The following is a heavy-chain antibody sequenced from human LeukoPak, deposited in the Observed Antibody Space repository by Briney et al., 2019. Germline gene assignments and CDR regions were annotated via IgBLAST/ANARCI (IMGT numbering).Heavy chain of an antibody. CDR3: ARDKTAQGWFDP. V-gene: IGHV1-46*01. CDR2: INPSGGST. CDR1: GYTFIGYF. Sequence: ASVKVSCKASGYTFIGYFIHWVRQAPGQGLEWMGIINPSGGSTSYAQKFQGRVTMTRDMSTSTVYMELSSLRSEDTAVYYCARDKTAQGWFDPWGQGTLVTVSS. D-gene: IGHD2-21*02. J-gene: IGHJ5*02.